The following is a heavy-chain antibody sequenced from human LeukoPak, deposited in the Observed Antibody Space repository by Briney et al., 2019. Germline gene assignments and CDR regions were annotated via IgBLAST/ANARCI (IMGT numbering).Heavy chain of an antibody. J-gene: IGHJ4*02. CDR2: IIPIFGTA. D-gene: IGHD2-2*01. Sequence: SVKVSCKASGGTFSSYAISWVRQAPGQGLEWMGGIIPIFGTANYAQKFQGRVTITADESTSTAYMELSSLRYGDTAVYYCAVGAGYQLPPGGYWGQGTLVTVSS. CDR3: AVGAGYQLPPGGY. V-gene: IGHV1-69*13. CDR1: GGTFSSYA.